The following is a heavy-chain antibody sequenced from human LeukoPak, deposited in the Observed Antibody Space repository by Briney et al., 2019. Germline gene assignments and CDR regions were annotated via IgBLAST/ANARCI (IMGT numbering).Heavy chain of an antibody. CDR3: AKDDGWVQYAN. V-gene: IGHV3-23*01. CDR1: GFTFSTSG. CDR2: IADST. Sequence: GGSLRLSCEASGFTFSTSGMTWVRQAPGKGLEWVSAIADSTYYADSVRGRFTISRDNSKNTLYLQMSSLRAEDTAVYYCAKDDGWVQYANWGQGTLVTVSS. J-gene: IGHJ4*02. D-gene: IGHD5-24*01.